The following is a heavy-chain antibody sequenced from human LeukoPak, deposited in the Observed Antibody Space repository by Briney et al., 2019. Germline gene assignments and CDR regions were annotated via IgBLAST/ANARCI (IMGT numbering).Heavy chain of an antibody. J-gene: IGHJ4*02. V-gene: IGHV3-23*01. D-gene: IGHD2-21*01. CDR3: AKRGSGGDY. CDR2: ISPSDSST. Sequence: GGSLRLSCAASGFTFSNYAMSCVPHAPGKGLDWVSTISPSDSSTYYADSVKGRFTISRDNSKNTLYLQMNSLRAEDTAVYYCAKRGSGGDYWGQGTLVTVSS. CDR1: GFTFSNYA.